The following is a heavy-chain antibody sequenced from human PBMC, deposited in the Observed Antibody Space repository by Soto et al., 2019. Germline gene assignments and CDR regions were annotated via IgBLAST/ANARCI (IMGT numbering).Heavy chain of an antibody. CDR2: IYYSGST. Sequence: SAALSLTCAVSGGSISSYYWSWMLQPPGNGLEWIGYIYYSGSTNYNPSLKSRVTISVDTSKNQFSLKLSSVTAAVTAVYYCAIAVTTVTTYDYWGQGTLVTVSS. CDR1: GGSISSYY. J-gene: IGHJ4*02. D-gene: IGHD4-17*01. CDR3: AIAVTTVTTYDY. V-gene: IGHV4-59*12.